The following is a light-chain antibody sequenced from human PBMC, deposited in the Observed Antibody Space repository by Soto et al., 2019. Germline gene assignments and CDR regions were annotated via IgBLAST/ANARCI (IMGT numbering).Light chain of an antibody. CDR3: MQRIEFPLT. CDR1: QSLLDSDDGNTY. CDR2: TVS. J-gene: IGKJ4*01. Sequence: DIVMTQTPLSLPVTPGEPASISCGSSQSLLDSDDGNTYLDWYLQKPGQSPQLLIYTVSYRASGVPDRFSGRGSGTDFTLKISRVEAEDVGVYYCMQRIEFPLTVGGGTKVEIK. V-gene: IGKV2-40*01.